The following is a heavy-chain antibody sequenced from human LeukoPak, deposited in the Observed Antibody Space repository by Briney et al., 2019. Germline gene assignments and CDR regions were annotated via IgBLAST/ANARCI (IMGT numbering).Heavy chain of an antibody. CDR2: INPNSGGT. CDR1: GYTFTGYY. CDR3: ARDYSNSWFDS. D-gene: IGHD4-11*01. Sequence: ASVKVSCKASGYTFTGYYIHWVRQAPGQGLEWMGWINPNSGGTNYAQKFQGRVTMTRDTSISTAYMDLSRLRSDDTAVYYCARDYSNSWFDSWGQGTLVTVSS. J-gene: IGHJ5*01. V-gene: IGHV1-2*02.